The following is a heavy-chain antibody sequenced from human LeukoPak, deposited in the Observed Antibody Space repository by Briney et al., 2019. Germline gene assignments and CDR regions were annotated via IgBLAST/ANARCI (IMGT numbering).Heavy chain of an antibody. J-gene: IGHJ4*02. CDR2: IYYGGST. CDR1: GGSISSYY. Sequence: SETVSLTCTVSGGSISSYYWSWIRQPPGKGLEWIGYIYYGGSTNYNPSLKSRVTISVDTSKNQFSLKLSSVTAADTAVYYCARGGYFDYWGQGTLVTVSS. V-gene: IGHV4-59*01. CDR3: ARGGYFDY.